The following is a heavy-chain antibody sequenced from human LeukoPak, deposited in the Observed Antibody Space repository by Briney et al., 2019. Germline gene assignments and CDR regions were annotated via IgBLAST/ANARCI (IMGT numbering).Heavy chain of an antibody. CDR3: AHADYYYDSSGPADFDY. D-gene: IGHD3-22*01. CDR2: ISGSGGST. Sequence: RGSLRLSCAASGFTFSSYAMSWVRQAPGKGLEWVSAISGSGGSTYYADSVKGRFTISRDNSKNTLYLQMNSLRAEDTAVYYCAHADYYYDSSGPADFDYWGQGTLVTVSS. CDR1: GFTFSSYA. V-gene: IGHV3-23*01. J-gene: IGHJ4*02.